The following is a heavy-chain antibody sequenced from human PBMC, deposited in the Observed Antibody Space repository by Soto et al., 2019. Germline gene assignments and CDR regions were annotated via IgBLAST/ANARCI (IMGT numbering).Heavy chain of an antibody. V-gene: IGHV1-69*01. CDR2: IIPIFGTA. D-gene: IGHD3-3*01. J-gene: IGHJ4*02. CDR3: ARPYFGVARNYYFDY. Sequence: QVQLVQSGAEVKKPGSSVKVSCKASGGTFSSYAISWVRQAPGQGLEWMGGIIPIFGTANYAQKFQGRVTITTDESPSTAYMELSSLRSDDTAVYYCARPYFGVARNYYFDYWGKGPQVTVSS. CDR1: GGTFSSYA.